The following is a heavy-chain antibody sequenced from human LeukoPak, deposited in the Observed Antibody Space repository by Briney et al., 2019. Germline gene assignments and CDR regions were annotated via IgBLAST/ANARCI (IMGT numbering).Heavy chain of an antibody. J-gene: IGHJ3*01. V-gene: IGHV3-23*05. D-gene: IGHD2-21*01. CDR2: ISCSGRST. Sequence: GGSLRLSCAASGFSFNNYDVTWVRQAPGKGPEWVSAISCSGRSTFYSASVKGRFTTSRDSSKKTIYLQMDSLRVEDTAVYYCARGYCVRDACLGAFDLWGQGTLVTVS. CDR3: ARGYCVRDACLGAFDL. CDR1: GFSFNNYD.